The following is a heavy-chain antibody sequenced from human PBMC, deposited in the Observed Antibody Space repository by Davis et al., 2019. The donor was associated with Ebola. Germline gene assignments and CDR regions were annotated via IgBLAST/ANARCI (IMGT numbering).Heavy chain of an antibody. CDR2: ISGSGGST. D-gene: IGHD3-10*01. Sequence: PGGSLRLSCAASGFTFSSYAMSWVRQAPGKGLEWVSAISGSGGSTYYADSVKGRFTISRDNSKNTLYLQMNSLRAEDTAVYYCAREAVLLWFGELLALGYYFDYWGQGTLVTVSS. CDR3: AREAVLLWFGELLALGYYFDY. CDR1: GFTFSSYA. V-gene: IGHV3-23*01. J-gene: IGHJ4*02.